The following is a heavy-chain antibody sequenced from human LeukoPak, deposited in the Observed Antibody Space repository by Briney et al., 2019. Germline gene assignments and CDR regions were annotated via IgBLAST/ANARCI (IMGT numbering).Heavy chain of an antibody. Sequence: PGGSLRLSCAASGFTVSSNYMSWVRQAPGKGLEWVSVIYSGGSTYYADSVKGRFTTSRDNSKNTLYLQMNSLRAEDTAVYYCARARGNYYYGMDVWGQGTTVTVSS. CDR3: ARARGNYYYGMDV. J-gene: IGHJ6*02. CDR2: IYSGGST. V-gene: IGHV3-53*01. CDR1: GFTVSSNY.